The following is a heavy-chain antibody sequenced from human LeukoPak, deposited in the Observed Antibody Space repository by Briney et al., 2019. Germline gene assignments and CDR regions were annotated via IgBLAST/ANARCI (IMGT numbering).Heavy chain of an antibody. Sequence: SVKVSCKASGGTFSSYAISWVRQAPGQGLEWMGGIIPIFGTANYAQKFQGRVTITTDESTSTAYMELSSLRSEDTAVYYCARGYSSSWYIGRYYYMDVWGKGTTVTVSS. D-gene: IGHD6-13*01. CDR2: IIPIFGTA. CDR3: ARGYSSSWYIGRYYYMDV. J-gene: IGHJ6*03. CDR1: GGTFSSYA. V-gene: IGHV1-69*05.